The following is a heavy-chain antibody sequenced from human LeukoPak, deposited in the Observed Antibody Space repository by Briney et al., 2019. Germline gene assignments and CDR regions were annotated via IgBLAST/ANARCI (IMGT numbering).Heavy chain of an antibody. CDR2: IYRDGST. CDR1: GASITSADINSGDYA. Sequence: TLSLTSALSGASITSADINSGDYAWSWIRQPPGKGLEWIGHIYRDGSTFYNPSLKSRVTMSVDRSKNHISRKLSSVTAADTAVYYCARYDILPGAHDGFDLWGHGTRVTVSS. CDR3: ARYDILPGAHDGFDL. D-gene: IGHD3-9*01. V-gene: IGHV4-30-2*01. J-gene: IGHJ3*01.